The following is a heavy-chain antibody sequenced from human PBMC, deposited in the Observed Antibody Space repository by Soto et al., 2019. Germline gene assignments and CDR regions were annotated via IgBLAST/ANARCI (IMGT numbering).Heavy chain of an antibody. CDR3: ARHGGVVVVAAMRRAFDI. V-gene: IGHV4-39*01. Sequence: SETLSLTCTVSGGSISSSSYYWGWIRQPPGKGLEWIGSIYYSGSTYYNPSLKSRVTISVDTSKNQFSLKLSSVTAADTAVYYCARHGGVVVVAAMRRAFDIWGQGTMVTVSS. J-gene: IGHJ3*02. D-gene: IGHD2-15*01. CDR2: IYYSGST. CDR1: GGSISSSSYY.